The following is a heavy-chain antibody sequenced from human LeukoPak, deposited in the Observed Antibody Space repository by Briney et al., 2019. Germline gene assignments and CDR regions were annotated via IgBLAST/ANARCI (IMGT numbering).Heavy chain of an antibody. CDR1: GDSVSSNTAA. CDR3: ARAGFCSGSDCYSRFGY. D-gene: IGHD2-15*01. Sequence: SQTLSLTCAISGDSVSSNTAAWNWIRQSPSRGLEWLGRSFYRSKWYNSYAVSVKSRITINPDTSKNHFSLQLNSVTPEDTAVYYCARAGFCSGSDCYSRFGYWGQGTLVTVSS. V-gene: IGHV6-1*01. CDR2: SFYRSKWYN. J-gene: IGHJ4*01.